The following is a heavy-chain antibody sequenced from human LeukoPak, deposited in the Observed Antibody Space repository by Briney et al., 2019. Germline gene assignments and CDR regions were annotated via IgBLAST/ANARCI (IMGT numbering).Heavy chain of an antibody. V-gene: IGHV3-7*01. CDR2: IKQDGSEK. J-gene: IGHJ4*02. CDR3: ARLPKYQLLHSSWYYFDY. D-gene: IGHD2-2*01. CDR1: GFTFSSYW. Sequence: GGSLRLSCAASGFTFSSYWMSWVRQAPGKGLEWVANIKQDGSEKYYVDSVKGRFTISRDNAKNSLYLQMNSLRAEDTAVYYCARLPKYQLLHSSWYYFDYWGQGTLVTVSS.